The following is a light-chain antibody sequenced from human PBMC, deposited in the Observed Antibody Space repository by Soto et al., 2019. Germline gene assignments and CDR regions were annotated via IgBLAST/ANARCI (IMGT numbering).Light chain of an antibody. Sequence: IQMPQSPSSLSASVGERVTITCRASQTISRNLNWYPQKPGKAPDLLLFAASNFQSGVPSRFSGSGCGADFTLTTSSQQPEDFATYYCQQGHSAQLTFGGGTKVEIK. CDR1: QTISRN. CDR3: QQGHSAQLT. V-gene: IGKV1-39*01. J-gene: IGKJ4*01. CDR2: AAS.